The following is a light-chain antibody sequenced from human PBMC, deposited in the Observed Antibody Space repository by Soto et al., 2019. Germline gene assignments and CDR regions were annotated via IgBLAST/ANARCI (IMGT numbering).Light chain of an antibody. CDR2: PAS. V-gene: IGKV3-20*01. J-gene: IGKJ2*03. Sequence: EIVLTQSTGTLSLSPGVRATLSCKASQSVSFNYLAWYQQKPCQTPRLLIYPASSRATGIPDRFSCSGSGTDFPLTISRLEPEDWAWYFCQHYGSSPPRGFGQGTKLSI. CDR1: QSVSFNY. CDR3: QHYGSSPPRG.